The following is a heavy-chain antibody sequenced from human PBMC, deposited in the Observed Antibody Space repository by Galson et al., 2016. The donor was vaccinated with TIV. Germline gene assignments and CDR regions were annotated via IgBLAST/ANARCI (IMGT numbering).Heavy chain of an antibody. V-gene: IGHV7-4-1*02. CDR2: INTATGDP. CDR1: GYPFTGYY. J-gene: IGHJ6*02. Sequence: SVKVSCKASGYPFTGYYIHWVRRAPGQGLEWMGWINTATGDPTYAQGFTGRFVFSSDTSVSTTYLQISSLKAEDTAVYYCASLRYGNYYGVDVCGQGTTVTVSS. CDR3: ASLRYGNYYGVDV. D-gene: IGHD3-9*01.